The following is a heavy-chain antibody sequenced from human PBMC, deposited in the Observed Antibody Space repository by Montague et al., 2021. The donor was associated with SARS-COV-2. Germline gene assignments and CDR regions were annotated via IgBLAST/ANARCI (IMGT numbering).Heavy chain of an antibody. D-gene: IGHD3-10*01. CDR1: GGSFSGDY. V-gene: IGHV4-34*01. CDR3: ARVTRTIKLLWFGDRSIKYCFDY. J-gene: IGHJ4*02. Sequence: SETLSLTCAVYGGSFSGDYWSWIRQPPGKGLGWIGEINHSESTNYNPSLNSRITITVYTSKNQSSLTLSSVTAADTAVYYCARVTRTIKLLWFGDRSIKYCFDYWGQGTLVTVSS. CDR2: INHSEST.